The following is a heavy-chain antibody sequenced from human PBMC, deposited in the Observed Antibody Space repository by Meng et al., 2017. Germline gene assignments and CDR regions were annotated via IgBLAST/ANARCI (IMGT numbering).Heavy chain of an antibody. CDR3: ARDLQLWSNIYYYYYYGMDV. CDR2: MNPNSGNT. V-gene: IGHV1-8*03. CDR1: GYTFTSYD. D-gene: IGHD5-18*01. Sequence: ASVKVSCKASGYTFTSYDINWVRQATGQGLEWMGWMNPNSGNTGYAQKFQGRVTITRNTSISTAYMELSSLRSEDTAVYYCARDLQLWSNIYYYYYYGMDVWGQGTTVTVSS. J-gene: IGHJ6*02.